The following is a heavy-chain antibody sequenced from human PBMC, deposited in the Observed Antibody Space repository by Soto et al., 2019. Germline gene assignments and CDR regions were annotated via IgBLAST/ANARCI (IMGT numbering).Heavy chain of an antibody. Sequence: ASVKVSCKASGYTFTVYYMHWVRQAPGQGLEWMGWINPKSGGTMYPQKFQGRVTMTWDTSISTAYVALTRLRSDDTAVYYCARDLAKGGGSAGFDYWGQGTLVTVSS. CDR1: GYTFTVYY. V-gene: IGHV1-2*02. J-gene: IGHJ4*02. CDR2: INPKSGGT. D-gene: IGHD1-26*01. CDR3: ARDLAKGGGSAGFDY.